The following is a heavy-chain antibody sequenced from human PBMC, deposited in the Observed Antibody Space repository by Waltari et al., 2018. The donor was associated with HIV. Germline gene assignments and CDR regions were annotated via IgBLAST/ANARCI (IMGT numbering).Heavy chain of an antibody. D-gene: IGHD6-13*01. CDR1: GFTFSSYS. CDR2: ISSSSSTI. J-gene: IGHJ5*02. CDR3: AREIAAAGNWFDP. V-gene: IGHV3-48*04. Sequence: EVQLVESGGGLVQPGGSLRLSCAASGFTFSSYSMNWVRQAPGKGLEWVSYISSSSSTIYYADSVKGRFTISRDNAKNSLYLQMNSLRAEDTAVYYCAREIAAAGNWFDPWGQGTLVTVSS.